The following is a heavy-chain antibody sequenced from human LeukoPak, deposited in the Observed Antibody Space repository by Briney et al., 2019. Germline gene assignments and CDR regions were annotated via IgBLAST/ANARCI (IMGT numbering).Heavy chain of an antibody. D-gene: IGHD3-22*01. CDR3: ARRPYYYDSSGSGKYNWFDP. V-gene: IGHV5-51*01. CDR2: IYPGDSDT. J-gene: IGHJ5*02. CDR1: GYSFTSYW. Sequence: GESLKISCKGSGYSFTSYWISWVRQMPGKGLEWMGIIYPGDSDTRYSPSFQGQVTISVDKSISTAYLQWSSLKASDTAMYYCARRPYYYDSSGSGKYNWFDPWGQGTLVTVSS.